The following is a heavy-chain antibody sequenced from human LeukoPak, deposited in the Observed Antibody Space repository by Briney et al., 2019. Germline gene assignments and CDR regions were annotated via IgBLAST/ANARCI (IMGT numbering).Heavy chain of an antibody. CDR2: IIPIFGTA. CDR1: GSTFSSYA. J-gene: IGHJ4*02. V-gene: IGHV1-69*05. CDR3: ARDSSGPVEFAY. Sequence: GSSVKVSCKASGSTFSSYAISWVRQAPGQGLEWMGGIIPIFGTANYAQKFQGRVTITTDEYTSTAYMELSSLRSEDTAVYYYARDSSGPVEFAYWGQGTLVTVSS. D-gene: IGHD6-19*01.